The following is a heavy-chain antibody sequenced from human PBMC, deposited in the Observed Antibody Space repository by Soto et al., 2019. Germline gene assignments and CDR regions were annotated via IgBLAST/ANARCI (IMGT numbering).Heavy chain of an antibody. V-gene: IGHV1-69*13. CDR1: GGTFSSYA. CDR2: IIPIFGTA. CDR3: ASLLVRGASYYYYGMDV. J-gene: IGHJ6*02. Sequence: GASVKVSCKASGGTFSSYAISWVRQAPGQGLEWMGGIIPIFGTANYAQKFQGRVTITADESTSTAYMELSSLRSEDTAVYYCASLLVRGASYYYYGMDVWGQGTTVTVSS. D-gene: IGHD3-10*01.